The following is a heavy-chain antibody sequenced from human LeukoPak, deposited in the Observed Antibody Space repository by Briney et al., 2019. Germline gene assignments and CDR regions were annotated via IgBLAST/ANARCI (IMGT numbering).Heavy chain of an antibody. CDR2: IKQDGSEK. V-gene: IGHV3-7*01. J-gene: IGHJ6*02. D-gene: IGHD6-13*01. Sequence: GGSLRLSCGASGFTFSSYWMSWVRQAPGKGLEWVANIKQDGSEKYYVDSVKGRFTISRDNAKNSLYLQMNSLRAEDTAVYYCARSWYSRRMDVWGQGTTVTVSS. CDR1: GFTFSSYW. CDR3: ARSWYSRRMDV.